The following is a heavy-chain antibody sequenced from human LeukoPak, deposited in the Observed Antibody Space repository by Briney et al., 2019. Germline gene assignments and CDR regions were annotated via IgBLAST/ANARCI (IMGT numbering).Heavy chain of an antibody. CDR3: ARDIAVFGVVIFHY. Sequence: ASVKVSCKASGYTFTGYYMHWVRQAPGQGLEWMGWINPNSGGTNYAQKFQGRVTMTRDTSISTAYMELSRLRSDDTAVYYCARDIAVFGVVIFHYWGQGTLVTVSS. CDR2: INPNSGGT. CDR1: GYTFTGYY. D-gene: IGHD3-3*01. J-gene: IGHJ4*02. V-gene: IGHV1-2*02.